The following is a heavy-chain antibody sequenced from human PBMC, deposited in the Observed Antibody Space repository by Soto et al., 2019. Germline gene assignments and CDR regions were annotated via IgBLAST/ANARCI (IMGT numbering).Heavy chain of an antibody. CDR2: IYYSGST. CDR1: GGSISSGGYY. D-gene: IGHD3-22*01. J-gene: IGHJ4*02. CDR3: ARDRMNYYDSSGSATFDD. V-gene: IGHV4-31*03. Sequence: SETLSLTCTVSGGSISSGGYYWSWIRQHPGKGLEWIGYIYYSGSTYYNPSLKSRVTISVDTSKNQFSLKLSSVTAADTAVYYCARDRMNYYDSSGSATFDDWGQGTLVTVSS.